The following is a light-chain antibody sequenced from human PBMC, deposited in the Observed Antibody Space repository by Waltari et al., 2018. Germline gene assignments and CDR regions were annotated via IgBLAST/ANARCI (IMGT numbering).Light chain of an antibody. Sequence: YRARQGIRNDLGWYQQKPGKAPKLLINAASSLQSGVPSRFSGSGSGTDFTLTISSLQPEDFATYYCLQDYNYPRTFGQGTKVEIK. J-gene: IGKJ1*01. CDR1: QGIRND. CDR2: AAS. V-gene: IGKV1-6*01. CDR3: LQDYNYPRT.